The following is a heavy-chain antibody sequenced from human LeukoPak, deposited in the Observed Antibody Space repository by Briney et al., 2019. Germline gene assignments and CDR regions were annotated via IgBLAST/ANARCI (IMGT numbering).Heavy chain of an antibody. Sequence: SETLSLTCLVSSGSFYNYYWTWVRQPPGKGLEWVGNVFYNGDTKYDPSLKSRLTISLDTSRSQFSLRLTSVTAADTAVYYCARQPSGNYGKSGYYPYYVDYWGQGTLVTVSS. CDR1: SGSFYNYY. V-gene: IGHV4-59*08. CDR2: VFYNGDT. CDR3: ARQPSGNYGKSGYYPYYVDY. J-gene: IGHJ4*02. D-gene: IGHD3-22*01.